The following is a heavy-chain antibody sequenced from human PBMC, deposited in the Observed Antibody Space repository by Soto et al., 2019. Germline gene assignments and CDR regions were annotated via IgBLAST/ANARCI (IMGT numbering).Heavy chain of an antibody. J-gene: IGHJ4*02. CDR2: IYPGDSDS. D-gene: IGHD7-27*01. CDR3: VRLDWGADRICEY. Sequence: GESLKISCKGSGYSFSNYWIGWVRQMPGKGLEWMGIIYPGDSDSRYSPSFQGQVTISADRSITTAYLQWSSLRASDTAMYYCVRLDWGADRICEYWGQGTLVTVS. CDR1: GYSFSNYW. V-gene: IGHV5-51*01.